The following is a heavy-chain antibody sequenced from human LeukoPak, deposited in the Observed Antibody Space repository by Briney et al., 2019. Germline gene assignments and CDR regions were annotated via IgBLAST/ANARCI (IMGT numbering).Heavy chain of an antibody. CDR2: ISDSGDRT. J-gene: IGHJ4*02. CDR3: AFPRAGEYYRSDFDY. D-gene: IGHD4-17*01. Sequence: GGSLRLSCAASGFTFSSYAMSWVRQAPGKGLEWVSAISDSGDRTYYADSVKGRFTISRDNSKDTLYLQMDSLRAEDTAVFYCAFPRAGEYYRSDFDYWGQGTLVTVSS. CDR1: GFTFSSYA. V-gene: IGHV3-23*01.